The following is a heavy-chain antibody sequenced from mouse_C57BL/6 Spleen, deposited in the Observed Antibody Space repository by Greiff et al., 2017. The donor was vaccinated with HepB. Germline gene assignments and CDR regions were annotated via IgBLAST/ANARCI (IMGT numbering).Heavy chain of an antibody. Sequence: VQLVESGAELVRPGASVTLSCKASGYTFTDYEMHWVKQTPVHGLEWIGAIDPETGGTAYNQKFKGKAILTADKSSSTAYMELRSLTSEDSAVYYCTRYDYGSSYWYFDVWGTGTTVTVSS. V-gene: IGHV1-15*01. CDR3: TRYDYGSSYWYFDV. CDR1: GYTFTDYE. D-gene: IGHD1-1*01. CDR2: IDPETGGT. J-gene: IGHJ1*03.